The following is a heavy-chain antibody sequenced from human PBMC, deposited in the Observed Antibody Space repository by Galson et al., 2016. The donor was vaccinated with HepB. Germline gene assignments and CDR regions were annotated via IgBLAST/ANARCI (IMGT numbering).Heavy chain of an antibody. D-gene: IGHD3-9*01. CDR3: AKDKGTKFFDY. J-gene: IGHJ4*02. CDR2: ILSDGRTT. V-gene: IGHV3-30*18. Sequence: SLRLSCAASGSSGFCFTCSGMHWVRQAPGKGLEWVAVILSDGRTTYYDESVEGRFTICRDNSKNMVFLQMDSLRYEDTAVYFCAKDKGTKFFDYWGQGALVTVSS. CDR1: SGFCFTCSG.